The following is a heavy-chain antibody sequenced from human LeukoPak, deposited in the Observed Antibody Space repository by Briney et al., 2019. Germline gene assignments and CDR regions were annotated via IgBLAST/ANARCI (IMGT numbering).Heavy chain of an antibody. V-gene: IGHV3-23*01. D-gene: IGHD5-24*01. CDR1: GFTFSHHG. Sequence: GGTLRLSCAASGFTFSHHGMNWVRQAPGKGLEWVSGIRGNGITTYYADSVKGRFTISRDNSKKTLYLQMNNLRAEDTALYYCAKDDAWLQYNSWGQGTLVTVSS. CDR3: AKDDAWLQYNS. J-gene: IGHJ4*02. CDR2: IRGNGITT.